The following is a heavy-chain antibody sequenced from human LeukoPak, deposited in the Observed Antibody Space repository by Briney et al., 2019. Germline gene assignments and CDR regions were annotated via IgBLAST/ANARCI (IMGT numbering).Heavy chain of an antibody. Sequence: GASVKVSCKASGYTFTDYNLHWVRQAPGQGLEWMGWINPNSGGTNYAQKFQGRVTMTRDASISTAYMELSRLRSDDTAVYYCAREIGIAAAGTGKSPRRWYFDLWGRGTLVTVSS. CDR3: AREIGIAAAGTGKSPRRWYFDL. CDR1: GYTFTDYN. D-gene: IGHD6-13*01. V-gene: IGHV1-2*02. CDR2: INPNSGGT. J-gene: IGHJ2*01.